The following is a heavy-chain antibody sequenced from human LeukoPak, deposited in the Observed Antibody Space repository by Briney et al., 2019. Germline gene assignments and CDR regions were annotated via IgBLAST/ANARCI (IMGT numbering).Heavy chain of an antibody. J-gene: IGHJ2*01. CDR1: GGSISSSNW. CDR2: IYHSGST. V-gene: IGHV4-4*02. Sequence: PSETLSLTCAVSGGSISSSNWWSWVRQPPGKGLEWIGEIYHSGSTNYNPSLKSRVTISVDKSKNQFSLKLSSVTAADTAVYYCARAGAVAAYWYFDLWGRGTLVTVSS. CDR3: ARAGAVAAYWYFDL. D-gene: IGHD6-19*01.